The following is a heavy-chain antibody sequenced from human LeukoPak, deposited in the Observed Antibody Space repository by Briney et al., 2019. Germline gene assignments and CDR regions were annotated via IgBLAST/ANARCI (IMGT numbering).Heavy chain of an antibody. V-gene: IGHV1-3*01. CDR1: GYTFTMFG. D-gene: IGHD3-16*02. Sequence: ASVKVSCKASGYTFTMFGIHWVRQAPGQRPEWMGWINVGNGNTKYSQKFQDRVTIARETSASTAYMELNSLTFEDTAVYYYARTSLSACDYWGQGTLVTVSS. CDR2: INVGNGNT. CDR3: ARTSLSACDY. J-gene: IGHJ4*02.